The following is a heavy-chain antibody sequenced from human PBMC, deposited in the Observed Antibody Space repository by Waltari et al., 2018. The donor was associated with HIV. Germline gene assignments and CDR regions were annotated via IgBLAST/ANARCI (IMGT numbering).Heavy chain of an antibody. J-gene: IGHJ6*02. CDR3: ARERGGGDCGGAGMDV. CDR2: ISYDGSNK. V-gene: IGHV3-30*01. CDR1: GFTFSSYA. Sequence: QVQLVESGGGVVQPGRSLRLSCAASGFTFSSYAMHWVRQAPGKGLEWVAVISYDGSNKYYADSVKGRFTISRDNSKNTLYLQMNSLRAEDTAVYYCARERGGGDCGGAGMDVWGQGTTVTVSS. D-gene: IGHD2-21*02.